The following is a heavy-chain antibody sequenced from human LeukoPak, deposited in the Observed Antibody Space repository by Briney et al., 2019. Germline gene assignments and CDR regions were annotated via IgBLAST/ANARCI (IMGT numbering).Heavy chain of an antibody. CDR2: INQSGGT. CDR1: GGSFSGYY. CDR3: ARRSSGWLDY. J-gene: IGHJ4*02. D-gene: IGHD6-19*01. Sequence: SETLSLPCGVYGGSFSGYYWSWIRQPPGKGLEWIGEINQSGGTNYNPSLKSRVTISVDRSKNHFSLRLSSVTAADTAVYYCARRSSGWLDYWGQGILVTVSS. V-gene: IGHV4-34*01.